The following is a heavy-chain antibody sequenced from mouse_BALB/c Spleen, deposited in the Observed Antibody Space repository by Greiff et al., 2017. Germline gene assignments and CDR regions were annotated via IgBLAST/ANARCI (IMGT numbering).Heavy chain of an antibody. Sequence: VQLQQSGAELVKPGASVKLSCTASGFNIKDTYMHWVKQRPEQGLEWIGRIDPANGNTKYDLKFQGKATITADTSSNTAYLQLSSLTSEDTAVYYCARNYYGSYYFDYWGQGTTLTVSS. CDR2: IDPANGNT. V-gene: IGHV14-3*02. D-gene: IGHD1-2*01. CDR3: ARNYYGSYYFDY. CDR1: GFNIKDTY. J-gene: IGHJ2*01.